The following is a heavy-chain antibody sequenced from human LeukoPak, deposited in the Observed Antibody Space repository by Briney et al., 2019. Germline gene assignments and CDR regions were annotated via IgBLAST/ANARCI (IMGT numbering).Heavy chain of an antibody. CDR2: MNPNSGNT. V-gene: IGHV1-8*03. J-gene: IGHJ4*02. CDR3: ARDLIVPVGLTGSGSYSTDY. D-gene: IGHD3-10*01. Sequence: ASVKVTCKASGYTFTSYDINWVRQATGQGLEWMGWMNPNSGNTGYAQKFQGRVTITRNTSISTAYMELSSLRSEDTAVYYCARDLIVPVGLTGSGSYSTDYWGQGTLVTVSS. CDR1: GYTFTSYD.